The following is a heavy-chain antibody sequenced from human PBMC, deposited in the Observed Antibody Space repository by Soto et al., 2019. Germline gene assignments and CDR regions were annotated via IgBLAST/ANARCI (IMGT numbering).Heavy chain of an antibody. Sequence: QITLKESGPTLVKPTQTLTLTCTFSGFSLSTTAVSVGWIRQPPGKALEWLALIYWDDDKRYSPSLKNRLTITKDTSKNQVVLTMTNMDPVDTATYFCSHVLGYCGGGTGYPSVNYMDVWAKGPRSPSP. D-gene: IGHD2-15*01. CDR1: GFSLSTTAVS. V-gene: IGHV2-5*02. CDR3: SHVLGYCGGGTGYPSVNYMDV. J-gene: IGHJ6*03. CDR2: IYWDDDK.